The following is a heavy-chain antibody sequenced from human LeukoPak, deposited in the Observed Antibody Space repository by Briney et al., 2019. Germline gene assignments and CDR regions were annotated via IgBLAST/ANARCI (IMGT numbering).Heavy chain of an antibody. CDR2: ISYDGSNK. D-gene: IGHD5-24*01. CDR3: ARGLATIAY. J-gene: IGHJ4*02. CDR1: GFTFSSYA. V-gene: IGHV3-30-3*01. Sequence: GRSLRLSCAASGFTFSSYAMHWVRQAPGKGLEWVAVISYDGSNKYYADSVKGRFTISRDNSKNTLYLQMNSLRAEDTAVCYCARGLATIAYWGQGTLVTVSS.